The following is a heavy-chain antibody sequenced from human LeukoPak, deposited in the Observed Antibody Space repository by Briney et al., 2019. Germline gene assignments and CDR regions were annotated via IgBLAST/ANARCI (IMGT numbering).Heavy chain of an antibody. D-gene: IGHD3-10*01. CDR1: GFTVSSNY. V-gene: IGHV3-53*01. CDR2: IYRGDST. CDR3: ARAGYGSGSFSPSKFDP. Sequence: GGSLRLSCAASGFTVSSNYMSWVRQAPGKGLEWVSLIYRGDSTYYADSVKGRFTISRHNSKNMLCLQMNSLRAEDTAVYYCARAGYGSGSFSPSKFDPWGQGTLVTVSS. J-gene: IGHJ5*02.